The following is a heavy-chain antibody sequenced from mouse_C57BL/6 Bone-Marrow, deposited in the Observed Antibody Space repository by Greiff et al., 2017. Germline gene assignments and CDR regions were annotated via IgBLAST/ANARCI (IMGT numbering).Heavy chain of an antibody. Sequence: VQLQQSGPELVKPGASVKISCKASGYAFSSSWMNWVKQRPGKGLEWIGGIYPGDGATNYNGKFKGRATLTADKSSSTAYIQLGSLTSEDSAVYYCARPLCSSGSWFAYWGQGTLVTVSA. J-gene: IGHJ3*01. CDR1: GYAFSSSW. CDR3: ARPLCSSGSWFAY. V-gene: IGHV1-82*01. D-gene: IGHD3-2*02. CDR2: IYPGDGAT.